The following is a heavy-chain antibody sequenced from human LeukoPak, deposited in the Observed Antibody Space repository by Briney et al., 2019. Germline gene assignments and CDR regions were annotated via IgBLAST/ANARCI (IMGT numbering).Heavy chain of an antibody. V-gene: IGHV4-59*01. J-gene: IGHJ2*01. Sequence: SETLSLTCTVSGGSISSYYWSWIRQPPGKGLEWIGYIYYSGSANYNPSLKSRVTISVDTSKNQFSLKLSSVTAADTAVYYCARDSGWYFDLWGRGTLVTVSS. CDR3: ARDSGWYFDL. CDR1: GGSISSYY. CDR2: IYYSGSA. D-gene: IGHD6-19*01.